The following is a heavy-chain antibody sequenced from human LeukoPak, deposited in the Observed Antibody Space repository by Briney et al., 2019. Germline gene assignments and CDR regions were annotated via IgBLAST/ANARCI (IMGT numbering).Heavy chain of an antibody. V-gene: IGHV3-23*01. CDR3: AKQSAGSAAWYSLHYDF. Sequence: PGTSLRLSCAASGFTLSSYAMTWVRQAPGRGLEWVSSVDGGGGGTYYADSVKGRFTISRDNSKDTLYLQMNGLRAEDTAVYFCAKQSAGSAAWYSLHYDFWGQGTLVTVSS. CDR2: VDGGGGGT. CDR1: GFTLSSYA. D-gene: IGHD6-13*01. J-gene: IGHJ4*02.